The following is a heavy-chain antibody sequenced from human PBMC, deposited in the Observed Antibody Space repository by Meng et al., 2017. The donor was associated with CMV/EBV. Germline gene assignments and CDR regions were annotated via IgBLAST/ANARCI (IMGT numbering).Heavy chain of an antibody. V-gene: IGHV4-4*07. D-gene: IGHD5-18*01. CDR2: IYTSGGT. J-gene: IGHJ4*02. Sequence: VRLQGSVPGRVTPSETLYLTCTLSGGCISIDYWSWTRQPAEKGLEWIGRIYTSGGTNYNPSLKSRVTMSVDTSKNQFSLKLSSVTAADTAVYYCARHGDTAMVVGIDYWGQGTLVTVSS. CDR3: ARHGDTAMVVGIDY. CDR1: GGCISIDY.